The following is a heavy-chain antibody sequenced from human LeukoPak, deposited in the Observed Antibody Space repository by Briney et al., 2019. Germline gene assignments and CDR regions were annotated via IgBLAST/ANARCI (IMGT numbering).Heavy chain of an antibody. Sequence: ASVTVSCKVSGYTFTSYDINWVRQATGQGLEWMGWMNPNSGNTGYAQKFQGRVTMTRNTSISTAYMELSSLRSEDTAVYYCALAHSARGSGSYYSFDYWGQGTLVTVSS. CDR2: MNPNSGNT. J-gene: IGHJ4*02. CDR1: GYTFTSYD. V-gene: IGHV1-8*01. D-gene: IGHD3-10*01. CDR3: ALAHSARGSGSYYSFDY.